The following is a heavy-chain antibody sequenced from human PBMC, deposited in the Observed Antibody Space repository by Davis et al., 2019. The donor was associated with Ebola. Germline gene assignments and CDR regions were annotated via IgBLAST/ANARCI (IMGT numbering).Heavy chain of an antibody. J-gene: IGHJ6*02. Sequence: GESLKISCAASGFTFSSYWMSWVRQAPGKGLEWVANIKQDGSEKYYVDSVKGRFTISRDNAKNSLYLQMNSLRAEDTAVYYCAKGLDFWSGYPIWGQGTTVTVSS. CDR3: AKGLDFWSGYPI. D-gene: IGHD3-3*01. CDR1: GFTFSSYW. V-gene: IGHV3-7*03. CDR2: IKQDGSEK.